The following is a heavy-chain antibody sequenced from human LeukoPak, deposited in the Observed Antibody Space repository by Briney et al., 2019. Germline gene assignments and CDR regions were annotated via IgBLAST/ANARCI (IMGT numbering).Heavy chain of an antibody. D-gene: IGHD5-18*01. CDR3: ARGGYSYGYTDWYFDL. J-gene: IGHJ2*01. CDR2: IYYSGST. Sequence: SETLSLTCTVSGGSISSYYWSWIRQPPGKGLEWIGYIYYSGSTNYNPSLKSRVTISVDTSKNQFSLKLSSVTAADTAVYYCARGGYSYGYTDWYFDLWGRGTPVTVSS. CDR1: GGSISSYY. V-gene: IGHV4-59*01.